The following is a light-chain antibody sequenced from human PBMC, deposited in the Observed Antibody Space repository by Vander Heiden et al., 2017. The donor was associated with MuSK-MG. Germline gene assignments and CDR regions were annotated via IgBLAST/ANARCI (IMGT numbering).Light chain of an antibody. CDR2: WAS. CDR3: QQCYGTQT. J-gene: IGKJ1*01. Sequence: DIVMTQSPDSLAVSLGERATINCKSSQSVLYSPNNKNYLAWYQQKPGQPPKLLIYWASAREYGVPDRFSGSGSGTDFTLTISSLQPEDVAVYYWQQCYGTQTFGQGTRVQIK. V-gene: IGKV4-1*01. CDR1: QSVLYSPNNKNY.